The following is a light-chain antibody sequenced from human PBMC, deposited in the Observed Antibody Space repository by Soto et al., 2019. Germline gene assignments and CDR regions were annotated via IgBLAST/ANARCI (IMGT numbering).Light chain of an antibody. V-gene: IGLV2-14*03. CDR3: SSWTSGATDV. CDR2: DVN. Sequence: QSAPTQPASVSGSPGQSITISCAGTSSDVGAYNYVSWYQHHPGKAPKLMIYDVNNRPSGDSNRFSGSKSGNTASLTISGLQAEDEADYYCSSWTSGATDVFGSGTKLTVL. CDR1: SSDVGAYNY. J-gene: IGLJ1*01.